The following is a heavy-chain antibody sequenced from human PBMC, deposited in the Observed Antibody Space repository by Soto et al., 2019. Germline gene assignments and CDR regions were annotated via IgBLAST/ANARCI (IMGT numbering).Heavy chain of an antibody. CDR3: AKDTSGIAVAGDY. J-gene: IGHJ4*02. CDR1: GFTFSSYG. V-gene: IGHV3-30*18. Sequence: ESGGGVVQPGRSLRLSCAASGFTFSSYGMHWVRQAPGKGLEWVAVISYDGSNKYYADSVKGRFTISRDNSKNTLYLQMNSLRAEDTAVYYCAKDTSGIAVAGDYWGQGTLVTVSS. CDR2: ISYDGSNK. D-gene: IGHD6-19*01.